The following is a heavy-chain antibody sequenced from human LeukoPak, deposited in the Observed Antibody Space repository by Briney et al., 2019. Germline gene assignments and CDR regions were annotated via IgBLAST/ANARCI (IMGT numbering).Heavy chain of an antibody. V-gene: IGHV4-59*01. CDR1: GGSISSYY. Sequence: KPSETLSLTCTVSGGSISSYYWSWIRQPPGKGLEWIGYIYYSGSTNYNPSLKSRVTISVDTSKNQFSLKLSSVTAADTAVYYCARRRRPQYYFDYWGQETLVTVSS. CDR3: ARRRRPQYYFDY. J-gene: IGHJ4*02. D-gene: IGHD1-1*01. CDR2: IYYSGST.